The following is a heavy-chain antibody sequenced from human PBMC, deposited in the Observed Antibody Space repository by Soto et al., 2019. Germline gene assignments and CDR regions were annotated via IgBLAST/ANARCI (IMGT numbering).Heavy chain of an antibody. D-gene: IGHD3-22*01. CDR3: ARGYYDSSRQGNFDY. Sequence: GASVKVSCKASGGTFSSYAISWVRQAPGQGLEWMGGIIPIFGTANYAQKFQGRVTITADKSTSTAYMELSSLRSEDTAVYYCARGYYDSSRQGNFDYWGQGTLVTVSS. CDR2: IIPIFGTA. CDR1: GGTFSSYA. V-gene: IGHV1-69*06. J-gene: IGHJ4*02.